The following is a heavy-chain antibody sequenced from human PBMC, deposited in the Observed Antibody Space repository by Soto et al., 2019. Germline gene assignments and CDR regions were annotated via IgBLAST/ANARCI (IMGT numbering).Heavy chain of an antibody. CDR1: DGSIGGFY. D-gene: IGHD3-3*01. CDR3: ARRVSGFWSGFRYYYYYMDV. CDR2: IYYSGST. Sequence: SETLSLTGTVSDGSIGGFYWSWIRQPPGRGLGWIGYIYYSGSTNYNPSLKSRVTISVDTSKNQFSLKLSSVTAADTAVYYCARRVSGFWSGFRYYYYYMDVWGKGTTVTVSS. V-gene: IGHV4-59*13. J-gene: IGHJ6*03.